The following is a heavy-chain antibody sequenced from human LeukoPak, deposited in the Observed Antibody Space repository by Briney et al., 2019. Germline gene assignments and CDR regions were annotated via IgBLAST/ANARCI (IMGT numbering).Heavy chain of an antibody. CDR2: IYHSGNT. CDR3: GRDRSGGYSVDY. V-gene: IGHV4-38-2*02. J-gene: IGHJ4*02. Sequence: PSETLSLTCAVSGYSISSGYYWGWIRQPPGKGLEWIGGIYHSGNTYYNPSLKSRVTISVDTSKNQFSLRLSSVTAADTAVYYCGRDRSGGYSVDYWGQGTLVTVS. D-gene: IGHD1-26*01. CDR1: GYSISSGYY.